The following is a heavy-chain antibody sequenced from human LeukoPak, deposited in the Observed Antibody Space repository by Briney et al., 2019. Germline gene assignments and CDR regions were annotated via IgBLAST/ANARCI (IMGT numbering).Heavy chain of an antibody. CDR2: IIPIFGTA. Sequence: SVKVSCKASGGTFSSYAISWVRQAPGQGLEWMGGIIPIFGTANYAQKFQGRVTITADESTSTAYMELSSLRSEDTAVYYCARAGIAVAGTGRAFDIWGQGTMVTVSS. CDR1: GGTFSSYA. V-gene: IGHV1-69*01. CDR3: ARAGIAVAGTGRAFDI. D-gene: IGHD6-19*01. J-gene: IGHJ3*02.